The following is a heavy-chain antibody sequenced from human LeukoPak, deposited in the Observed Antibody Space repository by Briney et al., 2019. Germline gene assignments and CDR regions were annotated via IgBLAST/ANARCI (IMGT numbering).Heavy chain of an antibody. Sequence: GASVKVSCKASGGNFSKNIINWVRQAPGQGLQWMGRIIPILGIANYAQKVQGRVTITADRSTSTAYMELSSLRSDDTVVYYCATYGDNFGVFDYWGQGTLVTVSS. J-gene: IGHJ4*02. CDR3: ATYGDNFGVFDY. CDR2: IIPILGIA. V-gene: IGHV1-69*02. D-gene: IGHD4-23*01. CDR1: GGNFSKNI.